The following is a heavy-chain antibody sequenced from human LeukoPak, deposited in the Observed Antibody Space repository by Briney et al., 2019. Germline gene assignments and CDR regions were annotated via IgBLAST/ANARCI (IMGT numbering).Heavy chain of an antibody. D-gene: IGHD6-13*01. CDR2: MNPNSGNT. CDR3: ARGRQQLVRYYFDY. Sequence: ASVKVSCKASGYTFTSYDINWVRQATGQGLEWMGWMNPNSGNTGYAQKFQGRVTMTRNTSISTAYMELSSLRSEDTAVYYCARGRQQLVRYYFDYWGQGTLVTVSS. CDR1: GYTFTSYD. J-gene: IGHJ4*02. V-gene: IGHV1-8*01.